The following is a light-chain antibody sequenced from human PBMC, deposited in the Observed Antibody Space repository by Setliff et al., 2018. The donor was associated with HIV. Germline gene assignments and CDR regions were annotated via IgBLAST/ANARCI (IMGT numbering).Light chain of an antibody. Sequence: ALAQPASVSGSPGQSITISCTGTSSDVGGYSYVSWYQQHPGKAPKLIIYEVRNRPSGVSNRFSGSKSGNTASLTISGLQAEDEADYYCSSYAISNTLPFGTGTKVTVL. J-gene: IGLJ1*01. CDR1: SSDVGGYSY. CDR3: SSYAISNTLP. V-gene: IGLV2-14*01. CDR2: EVR.